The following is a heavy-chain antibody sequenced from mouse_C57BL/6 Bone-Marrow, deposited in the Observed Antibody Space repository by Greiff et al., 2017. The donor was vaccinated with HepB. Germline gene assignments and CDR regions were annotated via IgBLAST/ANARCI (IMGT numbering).Heavy chain of an antibody. Sequence: EVKLMESGEGLVKPGGSLKLSCAASGFTFSSYAMSWVRQTPEKRLEWVAYISSGGDYIYYADTVKGRFTISRDNARNTLYLQMSSLKSEDTAMYYCTRDGTTVVATPGFAYWGQGTLVTVSA. D-gene: IGHD1-1*01. CDR1: GFTFSSYA. CDR3: TRDGTTVVATPGFAY. CDR2: ISSGGDYI. J-gene: IGHJ3*01. V-gene: IGHV5-9-1*02.